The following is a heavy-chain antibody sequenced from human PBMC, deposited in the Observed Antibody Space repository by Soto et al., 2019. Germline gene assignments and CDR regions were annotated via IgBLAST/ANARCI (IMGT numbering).Heavy chain of an antibody. J-gene: IGHJ4*02. D-gene: IGHD6-19*01. CDR1: GFTFSIYG. V-gene: IGHV3-30*02. CDR3: AKGGRQWLVTSDFNY. Sequence: GGSLRLSCAASGFTFSIYGMHWVRQAPGKGLEWVAVIWYDGSNKYYADSVKGRFTISRDNSKNTVSLQMTSLRAEDTAVYYCAKGGRQWLVTSDFNYWGQGALVTVS. CDR2: IWYDGSNK.